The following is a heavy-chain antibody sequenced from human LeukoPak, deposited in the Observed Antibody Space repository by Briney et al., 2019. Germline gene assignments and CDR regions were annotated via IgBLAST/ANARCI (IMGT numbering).Heavy chain of an antibody. V-gene: IGHV4-34*01. CDR3: ARAKRASGYFDY. CDR2: INHSGST. J-gene: IGHJ4*02. Sequence: PSETLSLTCAVYGGSFSGYYWSWIRQPPEKGLEWIGEINHSGSTNYNPSLKSRVTISVDTSKNQFSLKLSSVTAADTAVYYCARAKRASGYFDYWGQGTLVTVSS. D-gene: IGHD3-22*01. CDR1: GGSFSGYY.